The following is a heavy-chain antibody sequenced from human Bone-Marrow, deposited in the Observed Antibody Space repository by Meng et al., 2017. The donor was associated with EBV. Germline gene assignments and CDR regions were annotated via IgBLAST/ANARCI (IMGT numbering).Heavy chain of an antibody. CDR1: GGTFRSDA. J-gene: IGHJ4*02. D-gene: IGHD3-10*01. CDR3: ASESGRGFTPDY. Sequence: QGQVVQSGAEVKKPGSSVMVSCRTSGGTFRSDAISWVRQAPGQGLVWMGGLIPMTGVAHYAQKFQDRVSIIADESTSTHYLELSSLRSEDTAIYFCASESGRGFTPDYWGQGTLVTVSS. CDR2: LIPMTGVA. V-gene: IGHV1-69*01.